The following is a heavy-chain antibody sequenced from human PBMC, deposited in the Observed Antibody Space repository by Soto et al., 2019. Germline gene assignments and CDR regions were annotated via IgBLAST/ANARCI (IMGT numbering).Heavy chain of an antibody. J-gene: IGHJ4*02. V-gene: IGHV1-46*01. D-gene: IGHD3-22*01. CDR1: GYTFTSYY. CDR2: INPSGGST. CDR3: ARDPDYYDSSGYLDY. Sequence: QVQLVQSGAEVKKPGASVKVSCKASGYTFTSYYMHWVRQAPVQGLEWMGIINPSGGSTSYAQKFQGRVTMTRDTSTSTVYMELSSLRSEDTAVYYCARDPDYYDSSGYLDYWGQGTLVTVSS.